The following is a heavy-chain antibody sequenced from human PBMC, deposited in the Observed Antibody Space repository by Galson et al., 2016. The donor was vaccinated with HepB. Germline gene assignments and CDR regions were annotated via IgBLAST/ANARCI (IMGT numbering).Heavy chain of an antibody. V-gene: IGHV3-30*18. D-gene: IGHD3-3*01. CDR3: TKNSRITIFGVVTEPLDY. J-gene: IGHJ4*02. Sequence: SLRLSCAASGFTLSSYAMHWVRQAPGKGLEWVAVISYDGSNEYYADSVKGRFAISRDNSKNTLYLQMNSLRAEDTAVYYCTKNSRITIFGVVTEPLDYWGQGTLVTVSS. CDR1: GFTLSSYA. CDR2: ISYDGSNE.